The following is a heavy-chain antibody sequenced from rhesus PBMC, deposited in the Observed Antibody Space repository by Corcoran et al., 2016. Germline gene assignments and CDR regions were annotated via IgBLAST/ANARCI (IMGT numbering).Heavy chain of an antibody. CDR1: GGSISGYYY. V-gene: IGHV4-73*01. J-gene: IGHJ2*01. CDR3: AGSGSRTNWYFDL. D-gene: IGHD6-25*01. Sequence: QVKLQQWGEGLVKPSETLSLTCAVYGGSISGYYYWTWIRQAPGKGLEWIGNIDGKHTNPTSDPPLKNRPTISKDTSLNQFSLKLTSVTVADTAVYYCAGSGSRTNWYFDLWGPGTPITISS. CDR2: IDGKHTNP.